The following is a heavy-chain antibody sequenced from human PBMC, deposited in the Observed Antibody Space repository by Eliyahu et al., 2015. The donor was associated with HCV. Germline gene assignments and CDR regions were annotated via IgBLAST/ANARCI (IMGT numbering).Heavy chain of an antibody. CDR1: GFTFXDYY. D-gene: IGHD6-13*01. V-gene: IGHV3-11*01. CDR2: ISSSGSTI. J-gene: IGHJ4*02. Sequence: QVQLVESGGGLVKPGGSLRLSCAASGFTFXDYYMTWIRQAPGKGLEXVSYISSSGSTIYYADSVKGRFTISRDNAKNSLYLQMNSLRAEDTAVYYCARDSIGIAAAGKIWMAYYFDYWGQGTLVTVSS. CDR3: ARDSIGIAAAGKIWMAYYFDY.